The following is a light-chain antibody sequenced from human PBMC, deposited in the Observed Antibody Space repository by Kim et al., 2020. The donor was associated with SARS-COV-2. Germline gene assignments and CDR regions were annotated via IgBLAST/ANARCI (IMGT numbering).Light chain of an antibody. CDR1: SSDVGSYNH. V-gene: IGLV2-18*02. CDR3: SSYTSSNTYV. Sequence: QSALTQPPSVSGSPGQSVTISCTGTSSDVGSYNHVSWYQQPPGTAPKLMIYEVTNWPSGVPDRFSGSKSGNTASLTISGLQAEDEVEYYCSSYTSSNTYVFGTGTKVTVL. J-gene: IGLJ1*01. CDR2: EVT.